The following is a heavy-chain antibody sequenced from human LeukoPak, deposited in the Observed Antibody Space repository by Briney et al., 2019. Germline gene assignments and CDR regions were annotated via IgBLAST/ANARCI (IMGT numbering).Heavy chain of an antibody. CDR3: ARDHPTDYGGNSYYYYYGMDV. CDR1: GYIFSSYD. D-gene: IGHD4-23*01. V-gene: IGHV1-18*01. Sequence: ASVKVSCKASGYIFSSYDISWVRQAPGQGLEWMGWISAYNGNKKYAQKLQGRVTMTTDTSTSTAYMELRSLRSDDTAVYYCARDHPTDYGGNSYYYYYGMDVWGQGTTVTVSS. J-gene: IGHJ6*02. CDR2: ISAYNGNK.